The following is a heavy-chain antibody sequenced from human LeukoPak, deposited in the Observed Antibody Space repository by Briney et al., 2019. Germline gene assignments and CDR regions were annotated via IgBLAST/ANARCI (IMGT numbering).Heavy chain of an antibody. J-gene: IGHJ4*02. V-gene: IGHV1-3*01. Sequence: KFQGRVTITRDTSASTAYMELSSLRSEDTAVYYCARDTAVRVSPNIVGATHFDYWGQGTLVTVSS. D-gene: IGHD1-26*01. CDR3: ARDTAVRVSPNIVGATHFDY.